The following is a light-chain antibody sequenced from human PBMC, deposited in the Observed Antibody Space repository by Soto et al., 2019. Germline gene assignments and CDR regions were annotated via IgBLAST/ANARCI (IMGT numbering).Light chain of an antibody. Sequence: DIVMTQSPASLAVSLGERAPINCKSSQSGLYSSNNENFLAWYQQKPGQPPKLLIYWASTRESGVPDRFSGSGSGTDFTLTISSLQAEDVAVYYCQQYYSTPPAFGQGTRLEIK. CDR3: QQYYSTPPA. V-gene: IGKV4-1*01. J-gene: IGKJ5*01. CDR1: QSGLYSSNNENF. CDR2: WAS.